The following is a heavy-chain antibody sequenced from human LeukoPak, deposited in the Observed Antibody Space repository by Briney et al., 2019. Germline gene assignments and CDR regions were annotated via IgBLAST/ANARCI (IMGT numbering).Heavy chain of an antibody. V-gene: IGHV4-30-4*08. J-gene: IGHJ4*02. Sequence: SQTLSLTCTVSGGSISSGDYYWSWIRQPPGKGLEWIGYIYYSGSTYYNPSLESRVTISVDTSKNQFSLKLSSVTAADTAVYYCARENLPNYFDYWGQGTLVTVSS. CDR3: ARENLPNYFDY. CDR2: IYYSGST. CDR1: GGSISSGDYY.